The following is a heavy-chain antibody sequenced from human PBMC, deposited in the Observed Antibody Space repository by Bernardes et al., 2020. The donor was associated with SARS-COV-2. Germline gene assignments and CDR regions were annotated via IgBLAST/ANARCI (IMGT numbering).Heavy chain of an antibody. V-gene: IGHV3-53*01. Sequence: GGSLRLSCGASGFNVSSNDMNWVRQAPGKGLEWVSVILGGGTTNYADTVRGRFTISRDGSKNTLYLLMISLRAEDAAVYYCARDRGLDGYSQFDFWGQGTLVTVSS. CDR2: ILGGGTT. D-gene: IGHD5-18*01. CDR1: GFNVSSND. J-gene: IGHJ4*02. CDR3: ARDRGLDGYSQFDF.